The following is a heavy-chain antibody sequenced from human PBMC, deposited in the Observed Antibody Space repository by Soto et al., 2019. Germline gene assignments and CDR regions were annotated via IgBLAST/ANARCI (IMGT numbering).Heavy chain of an antibody. V-gene: IGHV1-69*01. J-gene: IGHJ4*02. D-gene: IGHD1-26*01. Sequence: QEQLVQSGAEVKKPGSSVKVSCKASGGLFSSYPISWVRQVPGQGLEWMGGIIPVFQTAYYTQRFQGRVTITADESTNTAYMELSSLRSEDTAVYYCARDTGSGLRVEPGIFEYWGQGTLVTVSS. CDR3: ARDTGSGLRVEPGIFEY. CDR1: GGLFSSYP. CDR2: IIPVFQTA.